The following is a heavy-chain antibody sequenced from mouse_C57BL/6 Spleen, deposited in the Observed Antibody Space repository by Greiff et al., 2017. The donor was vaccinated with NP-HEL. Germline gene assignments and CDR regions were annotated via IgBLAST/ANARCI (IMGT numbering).Heavy chain of an antibody. Sequence: VQLQQSGAELVRPGASVKLSCTASGFNIKDDYMHWVKQRPEQGLEWIGWIDPENGDTEYASKFQGKATITADTSSNTAYLQLSSLTSEDTAVYYCTFTAQATAWFAYWGQGTLVTVSA. V-gene: IGHV14-4*01. CDR2: IDPENGDT. CDR1: GFNIKDDY. CDR3: TFTAQATAWFAY. D-gene: IGHD3-2*02. J-gene: IGHJ3*01.